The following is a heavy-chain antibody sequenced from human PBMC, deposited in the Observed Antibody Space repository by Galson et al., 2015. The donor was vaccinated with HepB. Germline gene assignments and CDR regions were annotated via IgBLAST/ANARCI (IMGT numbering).Heavy chain of an antibody. CDR1: GGSLNSHY. CDR2: VDDSGNT. CDR3: ARQKGNRMPFDF. V-gene: IGHV4-59*08. D-gene: IGHD2/OR15-2a*01. Sequence: TLSLTCSVSGGSLNSHYWSWIRQPPGKGLEWIGYVDDSGNTNYNPSLRSRLTISVDTSKNQFSLKLRSVTAADTTVYHCARQKGNRMPFDFWGQGTLVTVSS. J-gene: IGHJ4*02.